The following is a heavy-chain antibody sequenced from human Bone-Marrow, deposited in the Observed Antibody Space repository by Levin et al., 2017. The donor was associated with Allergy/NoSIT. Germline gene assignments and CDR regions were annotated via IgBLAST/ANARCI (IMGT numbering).Heavy chain of an antibody. Sequence: MAGGSLRLSCAASGITFSSYSFNWVRQAPGKGLEWVSSISPDSTYIVYADSAKGRFTISRDNTKNLLYLQMNSLRVDDTAVYYCGRDEYTKFAPPGEWWGQGTLVTVSS. D-gene: IGHD3-10*01. CDR3: GRDEYTKFAPPGEW. CDR2: ISPDSTYI. V-gene: IGHV3-21*01. CDR1: GITFSSYS. J-gene: IGHJ4*02.